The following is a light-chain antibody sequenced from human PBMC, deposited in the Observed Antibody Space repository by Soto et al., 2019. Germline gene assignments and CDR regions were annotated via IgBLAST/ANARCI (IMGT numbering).Light chain of an antibody. Sequence: DTVLTQFPATLSLSPGERATLTCRASQGVSGYIAWYQQKPGQAPRLLIYDVSNRATGNHARFSGSGSGADFTLTISSLEPEDFAVYYCQERSNWPPTWTFGQGTKVEIK. V-gene: IGKV3-11*01. CDR3: QERSNWPPTWT. J-gene: IGKJ1*01. CDR2: DVS. CDR1: QGVSGY.